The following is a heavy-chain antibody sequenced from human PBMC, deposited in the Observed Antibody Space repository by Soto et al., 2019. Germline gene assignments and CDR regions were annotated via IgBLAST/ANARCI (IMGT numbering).Heavy chain of an antibody. Sequence: SETLSLTCAVYGGSFSGYYWSWIRQPPGKGLEWIGEINHSGSTNYNPSLKSRVTISVDTSKNQFSLKLSSVTAADTAVYYCARVRATYYYDSSGYYRMWIFDYWGQGTLVTVSS. CDR3: ARVRATYYYDSSGYYRMWIFDY. J-gene: IGHJ4*02. CDR1: GGSFSGYY. V-gene: IGHV4-34*01. CDR2: INHSGST. D-gene: IGHD3-22*01.